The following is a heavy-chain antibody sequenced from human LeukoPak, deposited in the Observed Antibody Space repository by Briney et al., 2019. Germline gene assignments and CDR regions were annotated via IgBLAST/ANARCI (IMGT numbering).Heavy chain of an antibody. CDR2: MNPNSGNT. V-gene: IGHV1-8*01. CDR1: GYTFTSYD. D-gene: IGHD3-10*01. J-gene: IGHJ6*02. CDR3: ARPMVRGDYYYYYGMDV. Sequence: ASVKVSCRASGYTFTSYDINWVRQATGQGVEWRGWMNPNSGNTGYVQKFQGRVTMTRNTSISTAYMELSSLRSEDTAVYYCARPMVRGDYYYYYGMDVWGQGTTVTVSS.